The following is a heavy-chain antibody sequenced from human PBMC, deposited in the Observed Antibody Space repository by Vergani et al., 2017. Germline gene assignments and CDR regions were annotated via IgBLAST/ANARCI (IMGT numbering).Heavy chain of an antibody. V-gene: IGHV4-39*01. CDR3: ARFSWDSSGCFDY. J-gene: IGHJ4*02. Sequence: QLQLQESGPGLVKPSETLSLTCTVSGGSISSSSYYWGWLRQPPGKGLEWIGSIYYSVSTYYNPSLKSRVTISVDKSKNQFSLKLSSVTAADTAVYYCARFSWDSSGCFDYWGQGTLVTVSS. D-gene: IGHD6-19*01. CDR1: GGSISSSSYY. CDR2: IYYSVST.